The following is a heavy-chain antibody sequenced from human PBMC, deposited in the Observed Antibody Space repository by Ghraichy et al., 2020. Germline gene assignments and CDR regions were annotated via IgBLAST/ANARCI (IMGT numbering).Heavy chain of an antibody. D-gene: IGHD3-9*01. J-gene: IGHJ4*02. V-gene: IGHV3-33*01. CDR2: VWFDGTNK. Sequence: GGSLRLSCAASGFNFFNYGMHWVRQAPGKGLEWVAVVWFDGTNKFYAASVKGRFTVSRDNSENTLSLEMSSLRVDDTAMYYCARSSVDILTGLYPPPDYWGQGTLVNVSP. CDR1: GFNFFNYG. CDR3: ARSSVDILTGLYPPPDY.